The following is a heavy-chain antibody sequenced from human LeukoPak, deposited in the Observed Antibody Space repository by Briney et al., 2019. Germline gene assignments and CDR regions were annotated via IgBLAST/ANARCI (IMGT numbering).Heavy chain of an antibody. D-gene: IGHD6-13*01. CDR2: IKHDGIEK. CDR1: GFTFSTYW. J-gene: IGHJ4*02. CDR3: ARITGIEAAGDY. Sequence: GGSLRLSCATSGFTFSTYWMSWVRQAPGRGLERVPNIKHDGIEKFYVDSVRGRFTISRDNAKNSLYLQLNSLRAEDTALYYCARITGIEAAGDYWGQGTLVTVSS. V-gene: IGHV3-7*04.